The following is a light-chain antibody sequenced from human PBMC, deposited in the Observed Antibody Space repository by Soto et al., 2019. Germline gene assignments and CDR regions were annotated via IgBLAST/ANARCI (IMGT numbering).Light chain of an antibody. CDR1: SSDVGSYKL. CDR3: CSYAGSSTLLV. J-gene: IGLJ2*01. CDR2: EGS. V-gene: IGLV2-23*01. Sequence: QSALTQPASVSGSPGQSITISCTGTSSDVGSYKLVSWYQQHPGKAPKLMIYEGSKRPSGVSNRFSGSKSGNTASLTISGLQAEDEADYYCCSYAGSSTLLVFGGGTQLTVL.